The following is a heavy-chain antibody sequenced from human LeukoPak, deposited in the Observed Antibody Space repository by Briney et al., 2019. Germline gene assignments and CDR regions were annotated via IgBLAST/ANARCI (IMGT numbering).Heavy chain of an antibody. Sequence: GGSLRLSCAASGFTFRNYAMSWVRQVPGKGLEWVAIMDGSTGITYYADSVQGRFSISRGNSNNTVYLQMNSLRAEDTALYYCAKDRHFHSTGLFDFWGQGTLVTVSS. J-gene: IGHJ4*02. CDR3: AKDRHFHSTGLFDF. D-gene: IGHD2-8*02. V-gene: IGHV3-23*01. CDR1: GFTFRNYA. CDR2: MDGSTGIT.